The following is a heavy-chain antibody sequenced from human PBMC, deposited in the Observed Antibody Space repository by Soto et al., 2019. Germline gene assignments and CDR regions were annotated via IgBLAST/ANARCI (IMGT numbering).Heavy chain of an antibody. D-gene: IGHD3-22*01. V-gene: IGHV1-46*01. CDR3: AKPSYYYDSSGYLDY. J-gene: IGHJ4*02. CDR2: INPSGGST. Sequence: ASVKVSCTASGYTFTSYYMHWVRQAPGQGLEWMGIINPSGGSTSYAQKFQGRVTMTRDTSTSTVYMELSSLGSEDTAVYYCAKPSYYYDSSGYLDYWGQGTLVTVSS. CDR1: GYTFTSYY.